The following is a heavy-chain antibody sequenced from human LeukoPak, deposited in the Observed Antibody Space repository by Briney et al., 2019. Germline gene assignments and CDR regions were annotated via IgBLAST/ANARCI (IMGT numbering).Heavy chain of an antibody. Sequence: GGSLKLSCAASGFTFSVSAIHWVRQASGKGLEWVGRIRTRTNRYATAYAAAVKGRFTVSRDDSKNTAYLQMNSLKTEDTAVYYCTRLDYGSDYWGQGTQVIVSS. J-gene: IGHJ4*02. V-gene: IGHV3-73*01. D-gene: IGHD3-10*01. CDR2: IRTRTNRYAT. CDR3: TRLDYGSDY. CDR1: GFTFSVSA.